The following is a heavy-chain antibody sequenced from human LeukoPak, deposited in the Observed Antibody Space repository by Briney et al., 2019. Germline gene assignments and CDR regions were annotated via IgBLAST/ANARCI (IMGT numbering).Heavy chain of an antibody. CDR1: GGTFKNYA. CDR3: ARGTTNCSGGSCYSYYYYYMDV. CDR2: IIPIFGTA. D-gene: IGHD2-15*01. Sequence: ASVKVSCKASGGTFKNYAISWVRQAPGQGLEWMGGIIPIFGTANYAQKFQGRVTITADKSTSTAYMELSSLRSEDTAVYYCARGTTNCSGGSCYSYYYYYMDVWGKGTTVTVSS. J-gene: IGHJ6*03. V-gene: IGHV1-69*06.